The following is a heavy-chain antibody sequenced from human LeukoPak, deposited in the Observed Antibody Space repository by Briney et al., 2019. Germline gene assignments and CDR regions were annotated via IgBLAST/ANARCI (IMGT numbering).Heavy chain of an antibody. CDR3: ARKRTDIWYFFDY. CDR2: VHHSGST. J-gene: IGHJ4*02. D-gene: IGHD3-9*01. CDR1: GASISSNYW. V-gene: IGHV4-4*02. Sequence: PSETLSLTCAVSGASISSNYWWSWVRQPPGKGLEWIGEVHHSGSTNYSPSLKSRVTTSVDKSKNQFSLTLTSATAADTAVYYCARKRTDIWYFFDYWGQGNLVTVSS.